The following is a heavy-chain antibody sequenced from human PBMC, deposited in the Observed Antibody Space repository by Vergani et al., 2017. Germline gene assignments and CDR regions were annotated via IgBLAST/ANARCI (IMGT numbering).Heavy chain of an antibody. V-gene: IGHV3-7*01. CDR2: IKQDGSEK. CDR1: GFPFSSYW. J-gene: IGHJ6*02. Sequence: EVQLVESGGGLVQPGGSLRLSCAASGFPFSSYWMTWFRQAPGKGLEWVANIKQDGSEKYYVDSVKGRFTISRDNAKNSLYLQMNSLRAEDTAVYYCARGMRYCSSTSCYVYYGMDVWGQGTTVTVSS. D-gene: IGHD2-2*01. CDR3: ARGMRYCSSTSCYVYYGMDV.